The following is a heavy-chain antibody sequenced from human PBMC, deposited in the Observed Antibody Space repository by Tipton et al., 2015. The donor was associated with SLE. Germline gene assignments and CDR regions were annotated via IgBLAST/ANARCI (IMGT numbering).Heavy chain of an antibody. J-gene: IGHJ1*01. D-gene: IGHD4-17*01. CDR3: ARGRGYGDPEYFQH. CDR1: GGSISSYY. V-gene: IGHV4-59*01. CDR2: IYYSGST. Sequence: TLSLTCTVSGGSISSYYWSWIRQPPGKGLEWIGYIYYSGSTNSNPSLKSRVTISVDTSKNQFSLKLSSVTAADTAVYYCARGRGYGDPEYFQHWGQGTLVTVSS.